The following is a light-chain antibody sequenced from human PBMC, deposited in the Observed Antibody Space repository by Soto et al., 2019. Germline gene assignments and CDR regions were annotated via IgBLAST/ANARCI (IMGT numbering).Light chain of an antibody. CDR3: CSYADSSTLV. Sequence: SALTQPASVSGSPGQSITISCTGTSSDVGSYNVVSWYQQHPGKVPKLMIYEVDKRPSGVSNRFSGSKSGNTASLTISGLQAEDEADYYCCSYADSSTLVFGGGTKLTVL. CDR1: SSDVGSYNV. J-gene: IGLJ3*02. CDR2: EVD. V-gene: IGLV2-23*02.